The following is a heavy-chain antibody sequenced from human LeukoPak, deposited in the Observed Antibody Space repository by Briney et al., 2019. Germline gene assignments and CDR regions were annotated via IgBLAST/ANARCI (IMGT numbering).Heavy chain of an antibody. D-gene: IGHD6-19*01. CDR3: ARDLGGYSSGWYENYYYGMDV. CDR2: TYYRSKWYN. CDR1: GDSVSSNSAA. Sequence: SQTLSLTCAISGDSVSSNSAAWTWIRQSPSRGLEWLGRTYYRSKWYNDYAVSVKSRITINPDTSKNQFSLQLNSVTPEDTAVYYCARDLGGYSSGWYENYYYGMDVWGQGTTVTVSS. V-gene: IGHV6-1*01. J-gene: IGHJ6*02.